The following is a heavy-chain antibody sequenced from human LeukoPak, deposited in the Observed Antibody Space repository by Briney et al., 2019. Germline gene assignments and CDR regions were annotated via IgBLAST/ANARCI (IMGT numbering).Heavy chain of an antibody. V-gene: IGHV1-8*01. J-gene: IGHJ6*03. Sequence: ASVTVSCNASGYTFSDYDVNWVRQAPGQGLEWMGWMNPTSGDTGYAQKFQGRVTMTRSMSKNTAYMELSRLRSEDTAVYFCARVVMKAFYYYYMDVWGKGTT. D-gene: IGHD2-21*01. CDR2: MNPTSGDT. CDR3: ARVVMKAFYYYYMDV. CDR1: GYTFSDYD.